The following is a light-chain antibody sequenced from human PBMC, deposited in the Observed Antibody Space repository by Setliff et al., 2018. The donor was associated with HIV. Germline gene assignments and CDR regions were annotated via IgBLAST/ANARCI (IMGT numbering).Light chain of an antibody. V-gene: IGLV2-14*01. Sequence: QSALPQPASVSGSPGQSITISCTGTNSDIGGYNYVSWYQQHPGKAPKLVIYEVSNRPSGVSDRFSGSKSGNTASLSISGLQAEDEADYYCSSYRVTSTLFGTGTKVTV. J-gene: IGLJ1*01. CDR3: SSYRVTSTL. CDR1: NSDIGGYNY. CDR2: EVS.